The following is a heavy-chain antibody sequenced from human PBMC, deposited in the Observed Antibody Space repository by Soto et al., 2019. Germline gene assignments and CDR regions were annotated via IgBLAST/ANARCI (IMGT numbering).Heavy chain of an antibody. CDR2: INAGNGNT. Sequence: ASVKVSCKASGYTFITYAMHWVRQAPGQRLEWMGWINAGNGNTKYSQKFQGRVSITRDTSASTAYMELSSLRSEDTAVYYCARGIIVGGWYPYYFDYWGQG. D-gene: IGHD6-19*01. CDR1: GYTFITYA. V-gene: IGHV1-3*01. J-gene: IGHJ4*02. CDR3: ARGIIVGGWYPYYFDY.